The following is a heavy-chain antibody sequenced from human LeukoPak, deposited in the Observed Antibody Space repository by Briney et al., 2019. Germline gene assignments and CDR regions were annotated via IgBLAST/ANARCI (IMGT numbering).Heavy chain of an antibody. CDR2: INPNSGGT. CDR3: AIVRLGELSPSFDY. J-gene: IGHJ4*02. Sequence: GASVKVSCKASGYTFTGYYMYWVRQAPGQGLEWMGWINPNSGGTNYAQKFQGRVTMTRDTSISTAYMELSRLRSDDTAVYYCAIVRLGELSPSFDYWGQGTLVTVSS. CDR1: GYTFTGYY. D-gene: IGHD3-16*02. V-gene: IGHV1-2*02.